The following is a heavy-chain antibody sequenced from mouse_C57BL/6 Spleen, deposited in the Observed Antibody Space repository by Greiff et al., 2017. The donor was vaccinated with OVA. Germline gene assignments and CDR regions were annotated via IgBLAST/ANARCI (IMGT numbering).Heavy chain of an antibody. V-gene: IGHV1-72*01. D-gene: IGHD2-3*01. CDR1: GYTFTSYW. CDR2: IYPRSGGT. CDR3: ARGLLRDFYAMGD. J-gene: IGHJ4*01. Sequence: VQLQQPGAELVKPGASVKLSCKASGYTFTSYWMHWVKQRPGRGLEWIGRIYPRSGGTKYNEKFKSKATLTVDKSSSTAYMQLSSLTSEDSAVYYCARGLLRDFYAMGDWGQGPSVTVSS.